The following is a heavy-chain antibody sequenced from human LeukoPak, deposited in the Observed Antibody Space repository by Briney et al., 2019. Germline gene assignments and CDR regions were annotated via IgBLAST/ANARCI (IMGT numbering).Heavy chain of an antibody. D-gene: IGHD2-2*01. J-gene: IGHJ4*02. CDR3: AGGRYCSSTSCYDY. Sequence: PSETLSLTCTVSGGSISSYYWSWIRQPPGKGLEWIGYIYYSGSTNYNPSLKSRVTISVDTSKNQFSLKLSSVTAADTAVYYCAGGRYCSSTSCYDYWGQGTLVTVSS. CDR1: GGSISSYY. CDR2: IYYSGST. V-gene: IGHV4-59*01.